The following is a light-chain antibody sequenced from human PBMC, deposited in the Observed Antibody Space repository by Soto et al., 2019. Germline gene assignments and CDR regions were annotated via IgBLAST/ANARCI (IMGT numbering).Light chain of an antibody. J-gene: IGKJ1*01. V-gene: IGKV3-20*01. CDR2: GTS. Sequence: EIVLTQSPGTLSLSPGEIATLSCRASQSVISSYLAWYQQKPGQAPRLLIYGTSVRATGIPDRFSGSGSGTDFTLTISRLAPEDFAVYYCQQYGRSPPRTFGQGTKVEIK. CDR3: QQYGRSPPRT. CDR1: QSVISSY.